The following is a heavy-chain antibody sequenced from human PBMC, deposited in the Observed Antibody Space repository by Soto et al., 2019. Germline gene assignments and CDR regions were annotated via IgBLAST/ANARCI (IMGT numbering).Heavy chain of an antibody. D-gene: IGHD6-13*01. CDR2: NYYSGST. Sequence: QLQLQESGPGLVKPSETLSLTCTVSGGSISSSSYYWGWIRQPPGKALVWIGSNYYSGSTYYNPYLKNRVTISVDTSKNQFSLELSSVTAADTAVYYCARSPYSSSWYGYSFDNWGQGTLVTVSS. J-gene: IGHJ4*02. CDR1: GGSISSSSYY. CDR3: ARSPYSSSWYGYSFDN. V-gene: IGHV4-39*01.